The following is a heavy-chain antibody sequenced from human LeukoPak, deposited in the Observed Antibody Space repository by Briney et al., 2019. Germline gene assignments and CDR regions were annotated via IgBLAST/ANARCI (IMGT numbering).Heavy chain of an antibody. D-gene: IGHD2-15*01. CDR2: IIPIFGTA. J-gene: IGHJ4*02. V-gene: IGHV1-69*13. CDR3: ARNRLLLRGGLLDY. CDR1: GYTFTSYG. Sequence: GASVKVSCKASGYTFTSYGISWVRQAPGQGLEWMGGIIPIFGTANYAQKFQGRVTITADESTSTAYMELSSLRSEDTAVYYCARNRLLLRGGLLDYWGQGTLVTVSS.